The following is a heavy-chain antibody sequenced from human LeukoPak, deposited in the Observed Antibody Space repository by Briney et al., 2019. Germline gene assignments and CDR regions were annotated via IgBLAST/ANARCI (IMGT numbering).Heavy chain of an antibody. Sequence: SETLSLTCTVSGASISSSGYCWGWVRQPPGKGLEWIGSICEGRTTYYIPSLKSRIAISVDTSKNQFSLKLSSVTAADTAVYYCARAKFTVTTGTTGYYFDYWGQGTLVTVSS. J-gene: IGHJ4*02. CDR3: ARAKFTVTTGTTGYYFDY. CDR2: ICEGRTT. CDR1: GASISSSGYC. V-gene: IGHV4-39*07. D-gene: IGHD4-11*01.